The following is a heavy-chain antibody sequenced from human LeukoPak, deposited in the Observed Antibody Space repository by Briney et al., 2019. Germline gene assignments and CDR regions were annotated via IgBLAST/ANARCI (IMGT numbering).Heavy chain of an antibody. V-gene: IGHV1-46*01. Sequence: ASVKVSCKASGYTFTGYYMHWVRQAPGQGLEWMGIINPSGGSTSYAQKFQGRVTMTRDTSTTTVYMEVSSLRSEDAAVYYCARSPPELGYGMDVWGQGTTVTVPS. CDR1: GYTFTGYY. CDR3: ARSPPELGYGMDV. CDR2: INPSGGST. D-gene: IGHD1-26*01. J-gene: IGHJ6*02.